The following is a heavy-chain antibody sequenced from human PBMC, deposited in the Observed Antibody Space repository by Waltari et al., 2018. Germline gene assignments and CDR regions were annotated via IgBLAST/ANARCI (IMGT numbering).Heavy chain of an antibody. V-gene: IGHV3-74*01. Sequence: EVQLVESGGGLVQPGGPLRLSCAASGFRFNNSWVHWVRQAPGKGRVWVSRINPEGTNTAYADSVKGRCTVSRDNAKNTLYLQMTSLRAEDTAVYYCVRGGHFDWSPLDHWGPGTLVTVSS. J-gene: IGHJ4*02. D-gene: IGHD3-9*01. CDR1: GFRFNNSW. CDR3: VRGGHFDWSPLDH. CDR2: INPEGTNT.